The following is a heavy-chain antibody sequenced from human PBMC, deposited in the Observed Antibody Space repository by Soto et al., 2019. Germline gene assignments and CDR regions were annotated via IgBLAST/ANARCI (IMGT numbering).Heavy chain of an antibody. CDR2: IYTSGST. J-gene: IGHJ4*02. CDR1: GGSISSYY. V-gene: IGHV4-4*07. Sequence: SETLSLTCTVSGGSISSYYWSWIRQPAGKGLEWIGRIYTSGSTNYNPSLKSRDTMSVDTSKNQFSLKLSSVTAADTAVYYCAREGIRHDFWSGSPLDHYFDYWGQGTLVTVSS. CDR3: AREGIRHDFWSGSPLDHYFDY. D-gene: IGHD3-3*01.